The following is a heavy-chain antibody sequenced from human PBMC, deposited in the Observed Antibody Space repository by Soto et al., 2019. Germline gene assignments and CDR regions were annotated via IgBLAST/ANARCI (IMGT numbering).Heavy chain of an antibody. Sequence: SETLSLTSTVSGGSISSSYWSWIRQPPGKGLEWIGCIYYSGSTNYNPSLKSRVTISVDTSKNQFSLKLSSVTAADTAVYYCARWLRPYYFDYWGQGTLVTVS. J-gene: IGHJ4*02. V-gene: IGHV4-59*01. CDR2: IYYSGST. CDR3: ARWLRPYYFDY. D-gene: IGHD5-12*01. CDR1: GGSISSSY.